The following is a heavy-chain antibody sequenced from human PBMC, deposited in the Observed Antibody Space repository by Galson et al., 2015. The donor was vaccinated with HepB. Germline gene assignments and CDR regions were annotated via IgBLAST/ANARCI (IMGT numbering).Heavy chain of an antibody. J-gene: IGHJ4*02. V-gene: IGHV2-70*01. Sequence: PALVKPTQTLTLTCTFSGFSLNTNGMYVSWIRQPPGKALEWLALIDRDDDKWYSTSLKSRLTISKDTSKNQVVLTMTNMDPVDTATYYCARIPYGYSWYFDNWGQGTLVTVSS. CDR2: IDRDDDK. CDR3: ARIPYGYSWYFDN. CDR1: GFSLNTNGMY. D-gene: IGHD5-18*01.